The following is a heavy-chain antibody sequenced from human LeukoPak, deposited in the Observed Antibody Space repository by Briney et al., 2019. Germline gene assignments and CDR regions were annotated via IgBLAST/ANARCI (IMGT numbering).Heavy chain of an antibody. CDR2: TNPHSGGT. D-gene: IGHD3-16*02. V-gene: IGHV1-2*02. CDR3: ARDNSVGDIAWWFDP. Sequence: ASVKLSCKASGYTFTGYYIHWVRQAPGQGLEWMGWTNPHSGGTNYAQKFQGGVTMTRDTSITTAYMELSSLRSDDTAVYYCARDNSVGDIAWWFDPWGQGPLVTVSS. J-gene: IGHJ5*02. CDR1: GYTFTGYY.